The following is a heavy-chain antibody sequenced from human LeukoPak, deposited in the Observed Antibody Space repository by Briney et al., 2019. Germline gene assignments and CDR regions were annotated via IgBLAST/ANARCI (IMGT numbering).Heavy chain of an antibody. J-gene: IGHJ4*02. V-gene: IGHV4-59*01. CDR2: IYHSGST. D-gene: IGHD3-22*01. CDR1: GGSISSYY. Sequence: SSETLSFTCTVSGGSISSYYWSWIRQPPGKGLEWIGYIYHSGSTNYNPSLKSRVTISVDTSKNQFSLKLSSATAADTAVYYCAGGRGTMIVVPDYWGQGTLVTVSS. CDR3: AGGRGTMIVVPDY.